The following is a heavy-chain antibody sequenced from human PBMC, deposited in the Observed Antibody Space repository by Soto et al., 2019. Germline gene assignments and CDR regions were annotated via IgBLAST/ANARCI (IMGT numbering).Heavy chain of an antibody. J-gene: IGHJ2*01. D-gene: IGHD6-19*01. V-gene: IGHV1-69*02. CDR3: ARWRVAGYYWYFDL. Sequence: QVQLVQSGAEVKKPGSSVKVSCKASGGTFSSYTISWVRQAPGQGLEWMGRIIPILGIANYAQKFQGRVMITADKSTSTAYMELSSLRSEDTAVYYCARWRVAGYYWYFDLWGRGTLVTVSS. CDR1: GGTFSSYT. CDR2: IIPILGIA.